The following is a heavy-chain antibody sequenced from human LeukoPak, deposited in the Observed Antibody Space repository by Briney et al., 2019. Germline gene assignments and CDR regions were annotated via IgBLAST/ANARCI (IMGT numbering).Heavy chain of an antibody. D-gene: IGHD3-10*01. Sequence: SETLSPTCAVYGGSFSGYYWSSVRHPPGKGLEWIGEINHSGSTNYNPSLKSRVTISVNTSKNQFSLKLSSVTAADTAVYYCARVGRGGITMVRGVIGHLDYFDYWGQGTLVTVSS. CDR3: ARVGRGGITMVRGVIGHLDYFDY. J-gene: IGHJ4*02. CDR2: INHSGST. CDR1: GGSFSGYY. V-gene: IGHV4-34*01.